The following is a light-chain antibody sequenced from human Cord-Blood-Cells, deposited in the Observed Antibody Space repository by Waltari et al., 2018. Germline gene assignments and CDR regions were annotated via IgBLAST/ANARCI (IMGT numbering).Light chain of an antibody. CDR2: DAS. CDR1: QSVSSY. CDR3: QQRSNWLYT. J-gene: IGKJ2*01. V-gene: IGKV3-11*01. Sequence: IVLTQSPATLSLSPAERATLSCRASQSVSSYLAWYQQKPRQAPRLLIYDASNRATGIPARFSGSGSGTDFNLTISSLEPEDFAVYYCQQRSNWLYTFGQGTKLEIK.